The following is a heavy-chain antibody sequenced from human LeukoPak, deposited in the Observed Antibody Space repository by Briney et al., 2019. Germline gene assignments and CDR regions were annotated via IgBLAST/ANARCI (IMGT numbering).Heavy chain of an antibody. D-gene: IGHD2-15*01. CDR3: ARSPDRTATPTYYFDY. CDR2: IYHSGST. Sequence: SGTVSLTCAVSGGSISSTNWLSSVRPPPGKGLEWIGEIYHSGSTNYNPSLKRRIIISVDQSKNHFSLRLSSVTAADTAVYYCARSPDRTATPTYYFDYWGQGTLVTVSS. V-gene: IGHV4-4*02. J-gene: IGHJ4*02. CDR1: GGSISSTNW.